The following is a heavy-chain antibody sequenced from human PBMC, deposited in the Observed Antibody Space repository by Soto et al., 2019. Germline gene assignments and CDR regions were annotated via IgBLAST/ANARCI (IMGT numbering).Heavy chain of an antibody. J-gene: IGHJ6*02. CDR3: AREGIVVVVPAASNYYYYYGMDV. CDR2: FSAYNGNT. CDR1: GYTFTSYG. Sequence: ASVKVSCKASGYTFTSYGISWVRQAPGQGLEWMGWFSAYNGNTNYAQKLQGRVTMTTDTSTSTAYMELRSLRSDDTAVYYCAREGIVVVVPAASNYYYYYGMDVWGQGTTVTVSS. V-gene: IGHV1-18*01. D-gene: IGHD2-2*01.